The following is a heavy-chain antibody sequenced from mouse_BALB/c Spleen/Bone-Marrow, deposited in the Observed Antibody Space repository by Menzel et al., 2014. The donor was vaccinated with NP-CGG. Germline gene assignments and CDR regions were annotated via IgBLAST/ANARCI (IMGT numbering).Heavy chain of an antibody. CDR3: ARGLDY. CDR2: INTNGGNT. V-gene: IGHV5-6-3*01. CDR1: GFTFSSYG. Sequence: EVQRVESGGGLVQPGGSLKLFCAASGFTFSSYGTSWVRQTPDKRLELVATINTNGGNTYYPDSVKGRFTISRDNAKNTLYLQMSSLKSEDTAMYYCARGLDYWGQGTTLTVSS. J-gene: IGHJ2*01.